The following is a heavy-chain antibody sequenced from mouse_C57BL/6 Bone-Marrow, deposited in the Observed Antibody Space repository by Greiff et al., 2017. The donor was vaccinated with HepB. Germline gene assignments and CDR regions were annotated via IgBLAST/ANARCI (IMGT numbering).Heavy chain of an antibody. V-gene: IGHV1-64*01. CDR1: GYTFTSYW. J-gene: IGHJ1*03. D-gene: IGHD1-1*01. Sequence: VQLQQPGAELVKPGASVKLSCKASGYTFTSYWMHWVKQRPGQGLEWIGMIHPNSGSTNYNEKFKSKATLTVDKSSSTAYMQLSSLTSEDSAVYYCARGWSYYYGSSSPWYFDVWGTGTTVTVSS. CDR3: ARGWSYYYGSSSPWYFDV. CDR2: IHPNSGST.